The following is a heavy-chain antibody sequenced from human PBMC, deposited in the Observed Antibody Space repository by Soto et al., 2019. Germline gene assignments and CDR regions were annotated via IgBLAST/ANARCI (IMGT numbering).Heavy chain of an antibody. CDR3: ARVVNWFDP. V-gene: IGHV3-21*01. D-gene: IGHD2-15*01. Sequence: GGSLRLSCAASGFTFSSYSMNWVRQAPGKGLEWVSSISSSSTYIYYADSLKGRFTISRDNAKNSLYLQMNSLRAEDTAVYYCARVVNWFDPWGQGTLVTVSS. J-gene: IGHJ5*02. CDR1: GFTFSSYS. CDR2: ISSSSTYI.